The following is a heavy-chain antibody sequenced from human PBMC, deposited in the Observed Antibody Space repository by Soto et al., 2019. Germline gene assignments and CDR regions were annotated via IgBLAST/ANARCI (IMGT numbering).Heavy chain of an antibody. CDR1: GGSISSSSYY. Sequence: SETLSLTCTVSGGSISSSSYYWGWISPPPGKGLGWIGSIYYSGSTYYNPSLKSRVTISVDTSKNQFSLKLSSVTAADTAVYYCARGPLASGTAFALFDIWGQGTMVTVSS. CDR3: ARGPLASGTAFALFDI. J-gene: IGHJ3*02. D-gene: IGHD3-3*02. V-gene: IGHV4-39*01. CDR2: IYYSGST.